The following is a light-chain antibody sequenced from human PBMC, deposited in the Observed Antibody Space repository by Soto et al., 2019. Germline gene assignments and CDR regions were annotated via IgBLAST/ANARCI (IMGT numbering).Light chain of an antibody. CDR1: QSVSSSY. Sequence: EIVLTQSPGTLSLSPGERATLSCRASQSVSSSYLAWYQQKPGQPPRLLIYGASSRATGIPDRFSGTGSGTDFTLTISRLEPEDFAVYYCQQYGGSPRTFGQGTKVDNK. CDR2: GAS. J-gene: IGKJ1*01. CDR3: QQYGGSPRT. V-gene: IGKV3-20*01.